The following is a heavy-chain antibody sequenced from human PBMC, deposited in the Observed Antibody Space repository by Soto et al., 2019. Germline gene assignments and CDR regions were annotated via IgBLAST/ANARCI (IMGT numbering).Heavy chain of an antibody. V-gene: IGHV4-31*03. CDR1: GDSISSGGYY. CDR2: IYYSGTT. J-gene: IGHJ4*02. Sequence: QVQLQESGPGLVKPSQTLSLTCTVSGDSISSGGYYWSWIRQHPGKGLEWIGYIYYSGTTYYNPSRESRVTISADTSENQFSLKVNSVTVADTAVYYCASTYYTGSSGPLDYWGQGTLVTVSS. D-gene: IGHD3-22*01. CDR3: ASTYYTGSSGPLDY.